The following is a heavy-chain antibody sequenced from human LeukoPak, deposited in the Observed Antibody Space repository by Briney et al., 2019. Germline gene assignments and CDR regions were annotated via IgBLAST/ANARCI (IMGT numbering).Heavy chain of an antibody. D-gene: IGHD6-19*01. V-gene: IGHV3-30-3*01. J-gene: IGHJ4*02. CDR2: ISYDGTKT. CDR1: GFSFRSYA. CDR3: ARGLFFAVPGAPFDS. Sequence: PGRSLRLSCAASGFSFRSYAIHCVRQAPGKGLEWVAVISYDGTKTYYADSVKGRFTISRDNSKNSLYVEMNSLRAEDTAVYYCARGLFFAVPGAPFDSWGQGTLVTVSS.